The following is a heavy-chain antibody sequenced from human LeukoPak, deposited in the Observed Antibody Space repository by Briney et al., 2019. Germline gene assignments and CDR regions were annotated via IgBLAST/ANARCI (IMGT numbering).Heavy chain of an antibody. CDR1: GYTFTSYY. D-gene: IGHD3-22*01. CDR2: INPSGGST. CDR3: ARVAYYYYDSSGYLDY. J-gene: IGHJ4*02. Sequence: GASVKVSCKASGYTFTSYYMHWVRQAPGQGLEWMGIINPSGGSTSYAQKFQGRVTMTRDTSTSTVYMELSSLRSEDTAVYYCARVAYYYYDSSGYLDYWGQGTLVTVSS. V-gene: IGHV1-46*01.